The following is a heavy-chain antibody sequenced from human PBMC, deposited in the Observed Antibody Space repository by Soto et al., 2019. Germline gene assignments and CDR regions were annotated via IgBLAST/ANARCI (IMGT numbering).Heavy chain of an antibody. CDR3: ARDPAYCGGDCLGAFDL. D-gene: IGHD2-21*02. J-gene: IGHJ3*01. CDR1: GFTFSDYH. V-gene: IGHV3-11*01. CDR2: MSGSGSTI. Sequence: GGSLRLSCVVCGFTFSDYHMSWVRQAPGSGPEWITAMSGSGSTIFYAEAVKGRFSISRDNAKNSLYLQMNSLRDEDTAVYFCARDPAYCGGDCLGAFDLWGPGTMVTVSS.